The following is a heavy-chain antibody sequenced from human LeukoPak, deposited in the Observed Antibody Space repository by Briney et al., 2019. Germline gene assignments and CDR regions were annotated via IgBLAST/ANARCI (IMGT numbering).Heavy chain of an antibody. CDR3: AKVLGGGAFGQWLSGCYFDY. J-gene: IGHJ4*02. CDR1: GFTFSSYA. D-gene: IGHD6-19*01. Sequence: GGSLRLSCAASGFTFSSYAMSWVRQAPGKGLEWVSAISGSGGSTYYADSVKGRFTISRDNSKNTLYLQMNSLRAEDTAVYYCAKVLGGGAFGQWLSGCYFDYWGQGTLVTVSS. V-gene: IGHV3-23*01. CDR2: ISGSGGST.